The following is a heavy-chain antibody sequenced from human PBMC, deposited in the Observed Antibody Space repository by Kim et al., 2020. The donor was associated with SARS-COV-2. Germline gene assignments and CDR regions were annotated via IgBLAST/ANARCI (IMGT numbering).Heavy chain of an antibody. V-gene: IGHV1-46*01. Sequence: TSYAQKFQGRVTMTRDTSTSTVYMELSSLRSEDTAVYYCARGAVAGPFDYWGQGTLVTVSS. J-gene: IGHJ4*02. D-gene: IGHD6-19*01. CDR2: T. CDR3: ARGAVAGPFDY.